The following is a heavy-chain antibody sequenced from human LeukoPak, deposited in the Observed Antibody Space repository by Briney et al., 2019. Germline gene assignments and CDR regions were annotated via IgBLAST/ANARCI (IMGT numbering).Heavy chain of an antibody. CDR2: IRYDGSNK. CDR3: AKDRGFDSSGFYYYYYMDV. J-gene: IGHJ6*03. CDR1: GFTFSSYG. V-gene: IGHV3-30*02. Sequence: PGGSLRLSCAASGFTFSSYGMHWVRQAPGKGLEWVAFIRYDGSNKYYADSVKGRFTISRDNSKNTLYLQMNSLRAEDTAVYYCAKDRGFDSSGFYYYYYMDVWGKGTTVTVSS. D-gene: IGHD3-22*01.